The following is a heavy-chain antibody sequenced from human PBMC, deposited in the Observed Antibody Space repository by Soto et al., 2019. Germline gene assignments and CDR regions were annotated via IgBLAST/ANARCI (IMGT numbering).Heavy chain of an antibody. J-gene: IGHJ5*02. D-gene: IGHD2-15*01. CDR3: AREDPHASVGS. Sequence: SETLSLTCTVSGGSMSGFSWTWLRQSPGRGLKWIGHIFYSGSTCYNPSLNRRVTISEDTSKNQFSLRMNSMIPAHTAVYYCAREDPHASVGSWGQGTLVPVCS. CDR2: IFYSGST. V-gene: IGHV4-59*01. CDR1: GGSMSGFS.